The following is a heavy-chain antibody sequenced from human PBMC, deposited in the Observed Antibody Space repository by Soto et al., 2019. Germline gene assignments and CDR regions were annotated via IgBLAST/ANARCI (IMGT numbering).Heavy chain of an antibody. V-gene: IGHV1-18*04. CDR3: ARQDVVVLAAIPQFDP. CDR2: ISPYNGNT. CDR1: GYSFINYG. Sequence: QVQLVQSGAEVKKPGASVKVSCKASGYSFINYGVSWVRQAPGQGLEWMGWISPYNGNTNYAQKLQGRVTMTTDTSTSTAYMELRSLRSDDTAVYYCARQDVVVLAAIPQFDPWGQGTLVTVSS. D-gene: IGHD2-2*02. J-gene: IGHJ5*02.